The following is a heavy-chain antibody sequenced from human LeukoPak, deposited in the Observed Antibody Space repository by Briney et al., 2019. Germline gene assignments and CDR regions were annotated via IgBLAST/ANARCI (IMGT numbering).Heavy chain of an antibody. J-gene: IGHJ4*02. V-gene: IGHV1-46*01. CDR3: ARGVLTGYSSFDY. CDR2: INPSGGST. D-gene: IGHD3-9*01. Sequence: AASVKVSCKASGYTFTSYYMHWVRQAPGQGLEWMGIINPSGGSTSYAQKFQGRVTMTRDTSISTAYMELSRLRSDDTAVYYCARGVLTGYSSFDYWGQGTLVTVSS. CDR1: GYTFTSYY.